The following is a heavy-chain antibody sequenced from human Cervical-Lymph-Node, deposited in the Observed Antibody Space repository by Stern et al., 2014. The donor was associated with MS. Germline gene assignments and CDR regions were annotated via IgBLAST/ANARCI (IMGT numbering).Heavy chain of an antibody. V-gene: IGHV4-31*03. J-gene: IGHJ4*02. CDR3: ARVSYDFWSGYFPFDY. CDR2: IYYSEST. Sequence: QVQLQESGPGLVKPSQTLSLTCTVSGGSISSGGYYSSWVRQHPGKGLEWIADIYYSESTYYTPSLTSRVTISVDTSKNQFSLKLGSVTAADTAVYYCARVSYDFWSGYFPFDYWGQGTLVTVSS. D-gene: IGHD3-3*01. CDR1: GGSISSGGYY.